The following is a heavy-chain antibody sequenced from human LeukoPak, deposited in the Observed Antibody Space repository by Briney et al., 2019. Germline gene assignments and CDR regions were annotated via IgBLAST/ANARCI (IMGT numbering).Heavy chain of an antibody. CDR2: ISPSGTT. CDR1: GGYTGSHY. J-gene: IGHJ4*02. Sequence: PSETLSLTCTVSGGYTGSHYWSWIRQPAGKGLEWIGRISPSGTTHYNPSLGSRVTMSVDTSKNYFSLKLSSVTAADTAVYYCARRGLQFVNFDYWGQGTLVTVSS. D-gene: IGHD5-24*01. V-gene: IGHV4-4*07. CDR3: ARRGLQFVNFDY.